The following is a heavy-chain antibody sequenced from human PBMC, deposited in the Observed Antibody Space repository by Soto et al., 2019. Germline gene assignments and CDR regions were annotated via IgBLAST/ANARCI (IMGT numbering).Heavy chain of an antibody. Sequence: QVQLQESGPGLVKPSQTLSLTCTVSGGSISSGGYYWSWISQHPGKGLEWIGYIYYSGSTYYNPSLKSRGTISVDTSKNQFSLKLSSVTAADTAVYYGVRDGSGLTAFDIWGQGTMVTVSS. CDR3: VRDGSGLTAFDI. V-gene: IGHV4-31*03. J-gene: IGHJ3*02. D-gene: IGHD6-19*01. CDR1: GGSISSGGYY. CDR2: IYYSGST.